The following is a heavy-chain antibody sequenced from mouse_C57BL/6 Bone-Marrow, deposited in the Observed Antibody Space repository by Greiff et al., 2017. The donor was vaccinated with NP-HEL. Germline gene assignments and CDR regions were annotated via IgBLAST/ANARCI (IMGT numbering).Heavy chain of an antibody. Sequence: QVQLQQSGAELVRPGTSVKVSCKASGYAFTNYLIEWVKQRPGQGLEWIGVINPGSGGTNYNEKFKGKATLTADKSSSTAYMQLSSLTSEDSAVYFCARGAMVTTTGFAYWGQGTLVTVSA. CDR1: GYAFTNYL. CDR3: ARGAMVTTTGFAY. D-gene: IGHD2-2*01. CDR2: INPGSGGT. J-gene: IGHJ3*01. V-gene: IGHV1-54*01.